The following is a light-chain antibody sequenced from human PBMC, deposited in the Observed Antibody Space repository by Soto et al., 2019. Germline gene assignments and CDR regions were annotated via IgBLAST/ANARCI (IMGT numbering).Light chain of an antibody. CDR1: QSVSRY. CDR2: DAS. Sequence: EIVMTQSPATLSVSPGERATLSCRASQSVSRYLAWYQQKPGQAPRLLIYDASDRATGIPARFSGSGSGTDFTLTISSLEPEDFAVYYCQQRINWPLTFGGGTKVDIK. V-gene: IGKV3-11*01. CDR3: QQRINWPLT. J-gene: IGKJ4*01.